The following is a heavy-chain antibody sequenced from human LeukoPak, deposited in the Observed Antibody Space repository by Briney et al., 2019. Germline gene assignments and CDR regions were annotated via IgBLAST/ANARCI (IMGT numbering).Heavy chain of an antibody. D-gene: IGHD3-16*02. Sequence: GASVKVSCKASGGTFTSYAISWVRQAPGQGLEWMGGIIPIFGTANYAQKFQGRVTITTDKSTSTAYMELSSLRSEDTAVYYCARRRIMITFGGVITSSYMDVWGKGTTVTVSS. V-gene: IGHV1-69*05. CDR2: IIPIFGTA. J-gene: IGHJ6*03. CDR3: ARRRIMITFGGVITSSYMDV. CDR1: GGTFTSYA.